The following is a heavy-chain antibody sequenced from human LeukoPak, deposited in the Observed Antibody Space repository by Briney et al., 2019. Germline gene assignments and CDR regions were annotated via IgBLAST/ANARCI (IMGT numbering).Heavy chain of an antibody. CDR1: GYTFTGYY. J-gene: IGHJ6*03. V-gene: IGHV1-2*02. CDR3: ASGVNTYLWFGGDYMDV. CDR2: INPNSGGT. Sequence: GASVKVSCKASGYTFTGYYMHWVRQAPGQGLEWMGWINPNSGGTNYAQKFQGRVTITRNTSISTAYMELSSLRSEDTAVYYCASGVNTYLWFGGDYMDVWGKGSTVTVSS. D-gene: IGHD3-16*01.